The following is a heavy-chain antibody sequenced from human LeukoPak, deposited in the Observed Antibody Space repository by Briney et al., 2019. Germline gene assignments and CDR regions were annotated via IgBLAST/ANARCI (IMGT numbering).Heavy chain of an antibody. D-gene: IGHD3-16*01. CDR3: ARESLYP. CDR1: GYTFTGYY. V-gene: IGHV1-8*03. CDR2: MNPNSGKT. Sequence: ASVKVSCKASGYTFTGYYMHWVRQATGQGLEWMGYMNPNSGKTVYAQNFLGRLTISIDTSINTAYMELSNLRSDDTAVYYCARESLYPWGQGTLVTVSS. J-gene: IGHJ5*02.